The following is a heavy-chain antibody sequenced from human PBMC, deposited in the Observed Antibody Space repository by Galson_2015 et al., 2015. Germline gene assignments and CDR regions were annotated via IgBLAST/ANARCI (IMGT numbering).Heavy chain of an antibody. CDR1: GGSISSSNW. V-gene: IGHV4-4*02. Sequence: SETLSLTCAVSGGSISSSNWWSWVRQPPGKGLEWIGEIYHSGSTNYNPSLKSRVTISVDKSKNQFSLKLSSVTAADTAVYYCARETSYYDSSGEVPFDYWGQGTLVTVSS. CDR2: IYHSGST. D-gene: IGHD3-22*01. J-gene: IGHJ4*02. CDR3: ARETSYYDSSGEVPFDY.